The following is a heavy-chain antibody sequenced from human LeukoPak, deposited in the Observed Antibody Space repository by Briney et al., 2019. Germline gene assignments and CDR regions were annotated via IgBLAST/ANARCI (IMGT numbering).Heavy chain of an antibody. V-gene: IGHV4-59*01. CDR3: ARSRSSSWFLFDY. CDR1: GASIISYY. Sequence: SETLFLTCTVSGASIISYYWSWIQQPPGKGLEWIGYIYYSGSTNYNASLKSRVTISVDTSKNQFSLKLNSVTAADTAVYYCARSRSSSWFLFDYWGQGTLVTVSS. CDR2: IYYSGST. J-gene: IGHJ4*02. D-gene: IGHD6-13*01.